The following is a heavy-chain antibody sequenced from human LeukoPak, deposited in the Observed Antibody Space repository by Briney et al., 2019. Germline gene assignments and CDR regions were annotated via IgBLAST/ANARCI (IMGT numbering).Heavy chain of an antibody. Sequence: PGGSLRLSCAASGFTVSSNYMSWVRQAPGKGLEWVSIIYSGGSTYFADSVKGRFTISRDNSKSTLYLQMNSLRAEDTAVYYCARDLGERWLQLWYWGQGTLVAVSS. D-gene: IGHD5-24*01. CDR2: IYSGGST. V-gene: IGHV3-53*01. CDR3: ARDLGERWLQLWY. CDR1: GFTVSSNY. J-gene: IGHJ4*02.